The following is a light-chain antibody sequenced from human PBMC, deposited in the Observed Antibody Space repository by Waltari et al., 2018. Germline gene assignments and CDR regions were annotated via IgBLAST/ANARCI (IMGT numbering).Light chain of an antibody. V-gene: IGLV1-47*01. Sequence: QSVLTQPPSASGTPGQRVTITCSGSSSNNGSNYEHRYQQLPGTAPKLLIYRNNQRPSGVPDRFSVSKSGTSASLASSGLRSEDEADYYCAAWDDSLSGRVFGGGTKLTVL. CDR3: AAWDDSLSGRV. CDR1: SSNNGSNY. J-gene: IGLJ3*02. CDR2: RNN.